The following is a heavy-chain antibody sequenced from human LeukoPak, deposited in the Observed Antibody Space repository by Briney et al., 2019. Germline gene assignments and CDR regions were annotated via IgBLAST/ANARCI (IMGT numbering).Heavy chain of an antibody. D-gene: IGHD3-16*02. CDR3: ARAVDDYVWGSYRPPGH. CDR2: IKQDGSEK. V-gene: IGHV3-7*05. Sequence: PGGSLRLFCAASGFTFSSYWMIWVRQAPGKGLEWVANIKQDGSEKYYVDSVEGRFTISRDNAKNSLYLQMNSLRAEDTAVYYCARAVDDYVWGSYRPPGHWGQGTLVTVSS. J-gene: IGHJ4*02. CDR1: GFTFSSYW.